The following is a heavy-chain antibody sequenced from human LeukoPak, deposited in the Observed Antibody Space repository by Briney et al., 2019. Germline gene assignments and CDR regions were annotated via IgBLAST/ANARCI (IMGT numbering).Heavy chain of an antibody. V-gene: IGHV4-59*01. Sequence: KPSETLSLTCTVSGGSISSYYWSWIRRPPGKGLEWIGYIYYSGSTKYNPSLKSRVTISLDTSKNQFSLKLSSVTAADTAVYYCARDLPDSGTYLGGVNDAFDIWGQGTMVTVSS. D-gene: IGHD1-26*01. CDR1: GGSISSYY. CDR2: IYYSGST. J-gene: IGHJ3*02. CDR3: ARDLPDSGTYLGGVNDAFDI.